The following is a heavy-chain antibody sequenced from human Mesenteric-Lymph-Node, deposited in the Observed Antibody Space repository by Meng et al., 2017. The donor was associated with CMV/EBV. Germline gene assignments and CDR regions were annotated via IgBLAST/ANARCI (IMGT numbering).Heavy chain of an antibody. CDR2: IKQDGSET. J-gene: IGHJ4*02. V-gene: IGHV3-7*01. CDR1: GFTFSSSW. Sequence: GGSLRLSCAASGFTFSSSWMSWVRQAPGKGLEWVASIKQDGSETYYVDSVKGRVTISRDNAKNSLYLQVNSLRAEDTAVYYCARLYNYDSSGYRWPDYWGQGTLVTVSS. D-gene: IGHD3-22*01. CDR3: ARLYNYDSSGYRWPDY.